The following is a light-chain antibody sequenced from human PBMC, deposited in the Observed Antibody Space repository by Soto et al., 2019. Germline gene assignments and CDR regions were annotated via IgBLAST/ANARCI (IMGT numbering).Light chain of an antibody. CDR1: SSDVGAYNH. CDR3: CSYAGSNNVL. V-gene: IGLV2-11*01. CDR2: DVN. Sequence: QSALTQPRSVSGSPGQSAAISCTGTSSDVGAYNHVSWYQHHPGKAPRLMVYDVNERPSGVPDRFSGSKSGNTASLTISGLQAEDEANYFCCSYAGSNNVLFGGGTKLTVL. J-gene: IGLJ2*01.